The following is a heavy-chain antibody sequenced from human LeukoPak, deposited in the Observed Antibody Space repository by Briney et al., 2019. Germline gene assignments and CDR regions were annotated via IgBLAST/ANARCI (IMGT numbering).Heavy chain of an antibody. D-gene: IGHD1-14*01. V-gene: IGHV3-66*01. CDR2: IYSDGTT. Sequence: PGGSLRLSCAASGFTVSSNYMSWVRQAPGKGLEWVSVIYSDGTTNYADFVKGRFIMSRDNSKNTLYLEINSLRAEDTAVYYCARVTPPTDWGQGTLVTVSS. CDR3: ARVTPPTD. J-gene: IGHJ4*02. CDR1: GFTVSSNY.